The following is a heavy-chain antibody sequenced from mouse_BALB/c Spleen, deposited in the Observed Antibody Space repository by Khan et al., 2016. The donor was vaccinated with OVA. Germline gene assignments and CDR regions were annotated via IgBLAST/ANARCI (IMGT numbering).Heavy chain of an antibody. Sequence: QVRLQQSGAELAKPGASVKMSCKASGYTFTTYWMHWVKQRPGQGLEWIGYINPTSGYTDYNEKFKDRATLSADRSSSTAYMQLSSLTSKDAAVYYCTRDRIDYWGQGTTLTVSS. V-gene: IGHV1-7*01. CDR1: GYTFTTYW. CDR3: TRDRIDY. J-gene: IGHJ2*01. CDR2: INPTSGYT.